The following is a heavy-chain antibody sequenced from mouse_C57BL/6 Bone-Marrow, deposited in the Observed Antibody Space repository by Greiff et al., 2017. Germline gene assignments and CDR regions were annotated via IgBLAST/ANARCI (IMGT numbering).Heavy chain of an antibody. D-gene: IGHD1-1*01. J-gene: IGHJ1*03. CDR1: GYTFTSYD. CDR3: ARDYGSSYWYFDV. V-gene: IGHV1-85*01. CDR2: IYPREGRT. Sequence: QVQLQQSGPELVKPGASVKLSCKASGYTFTSYDINWVKQRPGQGLARIGWIYPREGRTKYNEKFKGKATLTVDTSSSTAYMELPSLTSEDSAFYFCARDYGSSYWYFDVWGTGTTVTVSS.